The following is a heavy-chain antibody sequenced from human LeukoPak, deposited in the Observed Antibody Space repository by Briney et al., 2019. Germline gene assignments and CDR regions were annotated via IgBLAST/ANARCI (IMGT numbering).Heavy chain of an antibody. CDR1: GGPFSGYY. CDR3: ARGRASYDFWSGYLFDY. D-gene: IGHD3-3*01. Sequence: TSETLSLTCAVYGGPFSGYYWSWIRQSPGKGLEWIGEINHSGSTNYNLSLKSRVTISVDTSKNQFSLKLSSVTAADTAVYYCARGRASYDFWSGYLFDYWGQGTLVTVSS. CDR2: INHSGST. J-gene: IGHJ4*02. V-gene: IGHV4-34*01.